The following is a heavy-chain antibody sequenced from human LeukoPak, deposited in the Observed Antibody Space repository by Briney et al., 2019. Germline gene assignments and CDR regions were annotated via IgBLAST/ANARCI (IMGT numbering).Heavy chain of an antibody. CDR1: GGSISSSSAY. D-gene: IGHD5-18*01. CDR2: IYYSKNT. CDR3: VSPRGFSYGYSDY. V-gene: IGHV4-39*01. J-gene: IGHJ4*02. Sequence: SETLSLTCTVSGGSISSSSAYWGWIRQPPGKGLEWIGSIYYSKNTYYNPSLKSRVTISADTSKNQFSLTLGSVSATDTAVYYCVSPRGFSYGYSDYWGQGTLVTVSS.